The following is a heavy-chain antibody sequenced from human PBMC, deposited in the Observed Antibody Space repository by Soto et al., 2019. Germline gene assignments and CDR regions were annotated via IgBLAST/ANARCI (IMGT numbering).Heavy chain of an antibody. D-gene: IGHD3-10*01. V-gene: IGHV1-3*01. CDR2: INPDNGNT. J-gene: IGHJ5*02. CDR3: AVVFYYYGSGSDS. CDR1: GYSFSDYA. Sequence: QVQLVQSGAEVKKPGASVKVACKASGYSFSDYALHWVRQAPGQGLEWMGWINPDNGNTKYSQKLQGRVTISSDTVATTAYMELRSLRSEDTAVYYCAVVFYYYGSGSDSWGQGTLVIVSS.